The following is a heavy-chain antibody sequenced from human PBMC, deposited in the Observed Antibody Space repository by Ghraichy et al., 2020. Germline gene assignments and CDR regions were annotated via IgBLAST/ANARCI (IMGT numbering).Heavy chain of an antibody. CDR1: GGSISSGDYY. D-gene: IGHD3-22*01. CDR3: ARAPTKIYDTGGAFDY. J-gene: IGHJ4*02. CDR2: IYYSGST. Sequence: SETLSLTCTVSGGSISSGDYYWSWIRQPPGKGLEWIGYIYYSGSTYYNPSLKSRVTISVDTSKNQFSLKLSSVTAADTAVYYCARAPTKIYDTGGAFDYWGQGTLVTVSS. V-gene: IGHV4-30-4*01.